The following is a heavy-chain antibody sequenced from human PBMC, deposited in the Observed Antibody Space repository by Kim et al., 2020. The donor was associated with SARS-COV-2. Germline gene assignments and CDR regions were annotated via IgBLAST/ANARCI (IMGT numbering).Heavy chain of an antibody. CDR1: GYNFPSYW. Sequence: GESLKISCKGPGYNFPSYWIGWVRQMPGKGLEWMGIIYPGDSDTGYSPSFQGQVTISADKSTTTAYLQWSSLKASDTAMYYCARSAGPYDFYFDYWGQGT. CDR3: ARSAGPYDFYFDY. D-gene: IGHD3-16*01. V-gene: IGHV5-51*01. J-gene: IGHJ4*02. CDR2: IYPGDSDT.